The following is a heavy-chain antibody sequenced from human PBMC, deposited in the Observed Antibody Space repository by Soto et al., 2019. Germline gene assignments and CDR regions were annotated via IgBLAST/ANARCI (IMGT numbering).Heavy chain of an antibody. D-gene: IGHD6-19*01. CDR3: ARGLSSSGWAYYYYYYGMDV. V-gene: IGHV4-34*01. CDR1: GGSFSGYY. J-gene: IGHJ6*02. CDR2: INHSGST. Sequence: TSETLSLTCAVYGGSFSGYYWSWIRQPPGKGLEWIGEINHSGSTNYNPSLKSRVTISVDTSKNQFSLKLSSVTAADTAVYYCARGLSSSGWAYYYYYYGMDVWGQGTTVTVSS.